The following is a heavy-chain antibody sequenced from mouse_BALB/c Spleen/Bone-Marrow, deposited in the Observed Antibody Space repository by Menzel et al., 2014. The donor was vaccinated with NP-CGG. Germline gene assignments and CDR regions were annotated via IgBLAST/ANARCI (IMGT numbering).Heavy chain of an antibody. CDR1: GFNIKDTY. Sequence: VQLQQSGAEHVKPGASVKLSCTASGFNIKDTYMHWVEQRPEQGLEWIGRIDPANGNTKYDPKFQGKATITADTSSNTAYLQLSSLTSEDTAVYYCAGLRPRFEFAYWGQGTLVTVSA. J-gene: IGHJ3*01. CDR2: IDPANGNT. D-gene: IGHD2-4*01. CDR3: AGLRPRFEFAY. V-gene: IGHV14-3*02.